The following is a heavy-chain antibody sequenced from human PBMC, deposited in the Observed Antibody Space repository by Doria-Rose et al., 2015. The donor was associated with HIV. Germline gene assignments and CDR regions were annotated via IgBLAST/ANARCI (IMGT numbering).Heavy chain of an antibody. Sequence: QESGPVLVKPTETLTLTCTVSGVSLSSPGMGVSWIRQPPGKALEWLANIFSDDERSYKTSLKSRLTISRRASKSQVVLTMTDMDPVDTATYYCASIKSSRWSHKSYFDFWGQGALVIVSA. V-gene: IGHV2-26*01. CDR2: IFSDDER. CDR3: ASIKSSRWSHKSYFDF. J-gene: IGHJ4*02. CDR1: GVSLSSPGMG. D-gene: IGHD6-13*01.